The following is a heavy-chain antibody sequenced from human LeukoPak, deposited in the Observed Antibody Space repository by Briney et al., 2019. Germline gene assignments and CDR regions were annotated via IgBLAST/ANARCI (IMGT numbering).Heavy chain of an antibody. CDR2: ISYDGINK. CDR1: GFTFSNYA. J-gene: IGHJ6*03. D-gene: IGHD2-2*01. V-gene: IGHV3-30-3*01. CDR3: ARAQPDCSTTSCPNYYYYYYMDV. Sequence: PGRSLRLSCAASGFTFSNYAMHWVRQAPGKGLEWVAIISYDGINKYYADSVKGRFTISRDSSKNTLFLQMNSLRAEDTALYYCARAQPDCSTTSCPNYYYYYYMDVWGKGTTVTVSS.